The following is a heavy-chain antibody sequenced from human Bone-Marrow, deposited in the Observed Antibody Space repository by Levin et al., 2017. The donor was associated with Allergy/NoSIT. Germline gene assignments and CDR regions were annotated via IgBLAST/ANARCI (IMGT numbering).Heavy chain of an antibody. Sequence: GGSLRLSCAASGFTFSSYWMSWVRQAPGKGLEWVANIKQDGSEKYYVDSVKGRFTISRDNAKNSLYLQMNSLRAEDTAVYYCARGPGYSSGWRNYWGQGTLVTVSS. CDR3: ARGPGYSSGWRNY. V-gene: IGHV3-7*01. J-gene: IGHJ4*02. CDR1: GFTFSSYW. CDR2: IKQDGSEK. D-gene: IGHD6-19*01.